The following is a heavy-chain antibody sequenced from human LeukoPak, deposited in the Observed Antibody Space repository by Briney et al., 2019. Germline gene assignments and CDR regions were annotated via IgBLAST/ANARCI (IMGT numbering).Heavy chain of an antibody. CDR3: ARGGLDYYDSSGYRG. CDR1: GGSFSGYY. Sequence: SETLSLTCAVYGGSFSGYYWSWIRQPPGKGLEWIGEINHSGSTNYNPSLKSRVTISVDTSKNQFSLKLSSVTAADTAVYYCARGGLDYYDSSGYRGWGQGTLVTVSS. CDR2: INHSGST. D-gene: IGHD3-22*01. V-gene: IGHV4-34*01. J-gene: IGHJ4*02.